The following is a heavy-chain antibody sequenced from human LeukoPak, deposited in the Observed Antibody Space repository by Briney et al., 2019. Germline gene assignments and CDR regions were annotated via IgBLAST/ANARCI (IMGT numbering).Heavy chain of an antibody. CDR1: GGSFSGYY. D-gene: IGHD2-2*02. Sequence: SETLSLTCAVYGGSFSGYYWSWIRQPPGKGLEWIGEINHSGSTNYNPSLKSRVTISVDTSKNQFSLKLSSVAAADTAVYYCARPTKYCSSTSCYTPVGYWGQGTLVTVSS. V-gene: IGHV4-34*01. CDR3: ARPTKYCSSTSCYTPVGY. J-gene: IGHJ4*02. CDR2: INHSGST.